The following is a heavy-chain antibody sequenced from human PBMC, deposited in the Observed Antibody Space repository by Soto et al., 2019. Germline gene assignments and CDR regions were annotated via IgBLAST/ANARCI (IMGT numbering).Heavy chain of an antibody. J-gene: IGHJ6*04. CDR3: ARHHPTPLHYTTPGDNNYYARDV. D-gene: IGHD2-2*02. Sequence: TCSLGGGSICSSSYYCFRIQQPPGKGLDWIGSIYYSGSTDYNPSLKSRVTISVDTSKNQFSLKLSSVTAADTAVYYCARHHPTPLHYTTPGDNNYYARDVWGTEPTVTSPQ. V-gene: IGHV4-39*01. CDR1: GGSICSSSYY. CDR2: IYYSGST.